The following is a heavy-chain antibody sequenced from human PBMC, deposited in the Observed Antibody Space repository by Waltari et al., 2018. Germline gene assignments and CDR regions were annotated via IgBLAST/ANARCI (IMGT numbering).Heavy chain of an antibody. D-gene: IGHD2-2*01. V-gene: IGHV3-23*01. CDR2: IGGSGGRT. J-gene: IGHJ4*02. CDR3: AKSSGDDQVPRPHDY. CDR1: GFTFSNYG. Sequence: EAQLLESGGGLAQPRGSLRLPCAASGFTFSNYGMNGVRKAPGKVLEWVSGIGGSGGRTYYVDSVRGRFTISRDNSRNTLYLQMNSLRAEDTAVYYCAKSSGDDQVPRPHDYWGQGTLVTVSS.